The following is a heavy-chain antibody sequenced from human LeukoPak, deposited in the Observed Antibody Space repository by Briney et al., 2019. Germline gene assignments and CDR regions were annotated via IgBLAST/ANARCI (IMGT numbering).Heavy chain of an antibody. D-gene: IGHD1-26*01. CDR3: ARAVSGLGATRGVDFDY. CDR2: ISSSSSYI. V-gene: IGHV3-21*01. Sequence: GALRLSCAASGFTFSSYSMNWVCQAPGKGLEWVSSISSSSSYIYYADSVKGRFTISRDNAKNSLYLQMNSLRAEDTAVYYCARAVSGLGATRGVDFDYWGQGTLVTVSS. CDR1: GFTFSSYS. J-gene: IGHJ4*02.